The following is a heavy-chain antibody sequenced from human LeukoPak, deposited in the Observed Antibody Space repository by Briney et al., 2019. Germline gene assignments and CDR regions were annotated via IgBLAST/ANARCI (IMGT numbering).Heavy chain of an antibody. V-gene: IGHV1-24*01. Sequence: ASVKVSCKVSGYTLTELSMHWVRRAPGKGLEWMGGFDPEDGETIYAQKFQGRVTMTEDTSTDTAYMELSSLRSEDTAVYYCATGQHCGGDCYSPLDYWGQGTLVTVSS. J-gene: IGHJ4*02. CDR2: FDPEDGET. CDR3: ATGQHCGGDCYSPLDY. D-gene: IGHD2-21*02. CDR1: GYTLTELS.